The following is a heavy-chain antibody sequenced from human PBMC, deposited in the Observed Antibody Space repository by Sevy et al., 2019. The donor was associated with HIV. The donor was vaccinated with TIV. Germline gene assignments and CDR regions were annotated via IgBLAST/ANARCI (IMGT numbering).Heavy chain of an antibody. CDR1: GGSITSLY. V-gene: IGHV4-59*08. J-gene: IGHJ4*02. Sequence: SETLSLTCTVSGGSITSLYWNWIRQPPGKGLEWIANIYYNGQINYNPTLKSQVTLSLDTSKNQFSLRLSSVTAADTAMYYCAGENAWGRGYSWGQGTLVTVSS. D-gene: IGHD1-26*01. CDR2: IYYNGQI. CDR3: AGENAWGRGYS.